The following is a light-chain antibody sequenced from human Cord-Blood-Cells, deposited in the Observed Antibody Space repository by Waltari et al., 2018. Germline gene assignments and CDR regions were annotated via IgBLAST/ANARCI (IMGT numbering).Light chain of an antibody. Sequence: SSELTQDPAVSVALGPTVRITCQGASLRSYYASWYQQKPGQAPLLVIYGKNNRPSGIPDRFSGSSSGNTASLTITGAQAEDEADYYCNSRDSSGNHVVFGGGTKLTVL. CDR1: SLRSYY. CDR3: NSRDSSGNHVV. V-gene: IGLV3-19*01. J-gene: IGLJ2*01. CDR2: GKN.